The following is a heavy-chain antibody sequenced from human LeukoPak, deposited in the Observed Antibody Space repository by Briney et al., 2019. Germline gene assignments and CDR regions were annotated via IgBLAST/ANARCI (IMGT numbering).Heavy chain of an antibody. CDR3: AKHRRQNSYSSRWLDY. CDR1: GFIFSSYG. J-gene: IGHJ4*02. V-gene: IGHV3-30*02. Sequence: VGSLRLSCAASGFIFSSYGMHWVRQAPGEGLGWVAFIRYDGGKKYYADSVKGRFTFSKDNSNNTLYLQMNSLRAEHPAVYYCAKHRRQNSYSSRWLDYWGQGTLITVSS. CDR2: IRYDGGKK. D-gene: IGHD6-13*01.